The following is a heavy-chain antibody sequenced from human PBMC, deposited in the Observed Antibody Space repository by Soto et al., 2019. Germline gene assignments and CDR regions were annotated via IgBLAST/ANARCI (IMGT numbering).Heavy chain of an antibody. CDR2: IDYSGTT. CDR1: GGSVSSGSYY. J-gene: IGHJ4*02. Sequence: SETLSLTCNVSGGSVSSGSYYWSWIRQPPGKGLEWIGFIDYSGTTNYNPSLKSRVTISVDTSKNQFSLKLTSVTAADTAVYYCARDRSFGSGSYSDYWGQGTLVTVSS. CDR3: ARDRSFGSGSYSDY. V-gene: IGHV4-61*01. D-gene: IGHD3-10*01.